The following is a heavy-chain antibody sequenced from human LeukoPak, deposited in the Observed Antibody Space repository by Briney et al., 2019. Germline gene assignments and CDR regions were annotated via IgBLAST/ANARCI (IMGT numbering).Heavy chain of an antibody. CDR1: GYTFTSYG. CDR3: ARAAMIVEDGGWFDP. CDR2: ISAYNGNT. D-gene: IGHD3-22*01. J-gene: IGHJ5*02. Sequence: ASVKVSCKASGYTFTSYGISWVRQAPGQGLEWMGWISAYNGNTNYAQKLQGRVTMTTDTSTSTAYMELRSLRSDDTAVYYCARAAMIVEDGGWFDPWGQGTLVTVSS. V-gene: IGHV1-18*01.